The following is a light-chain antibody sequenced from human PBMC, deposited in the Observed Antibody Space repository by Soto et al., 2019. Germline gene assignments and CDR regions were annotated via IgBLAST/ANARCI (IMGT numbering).Light chain of an antibody. V-gene: IGKV1-9*01. CDR1: QGISSY. J-gene: IGKJ4*01. CDR3: QQLNSYRRA. Sequence: DIQLTQSPSFLSASVGDRVTITCRASQGISSYLAWYQQKPGKAPKLLIYAVSTLKSGVPSSFNGSGSWTKLTLTISSLQPEDFATYYGQQLNSYRRAFGGGTKKELK. CDR2: AVS.